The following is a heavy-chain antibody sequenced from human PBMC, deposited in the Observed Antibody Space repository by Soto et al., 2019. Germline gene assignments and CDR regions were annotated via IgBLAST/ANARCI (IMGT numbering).Heavy chain of an antibody. J-gene: IGHJ3*02. Sequence: PGGSLRLSCAASGFTFYSYAMTWVRQAPGKGLEWVSTIGSGGGDTYYAESVKGRFTISRDESKSTLYLHLNSLRAEDTALYYCAKDRMAQNSVWDPFDIWGQGTRVTVSS. CDR3: AKDRMAQNSVWDPFDI. D-gene: IGHD1-26*01. CDR2: IGSGGGDT. CDR1: GFTFYSYA. V-gene: IGHV3-23*01.